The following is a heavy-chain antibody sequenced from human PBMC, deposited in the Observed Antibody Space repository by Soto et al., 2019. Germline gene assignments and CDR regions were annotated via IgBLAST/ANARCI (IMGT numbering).Heavy chain of an antibody. D-gene: IGHD3-3*01. V-gene: IGHV3-11*01. Sequence: QVQLVESGGDLVKPGGSLRLSCAASGYTCSDYYLSWIRQAPGKGLEWISYIDTSSTKIYYADSVRGRFTISRDNGKNSLFLEMNNLRVEDTAVYFCSSHYDLWTGYLSPVDYWGRGTLVTVSS. CDR1: GYTCSDYY. CDR3: SSHYDLWTGYLSPVDY. CDR2: IDTSSTKI. J-gene: IGHJ4*02.